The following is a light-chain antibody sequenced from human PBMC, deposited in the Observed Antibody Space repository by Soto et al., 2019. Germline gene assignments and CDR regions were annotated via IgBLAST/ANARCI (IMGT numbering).Light chain of an antibody. CDR3: QQYGSSIT. Sequence: EIVLTQSPGTLSLSPGERATLSCRASQSVPRSYLAWYQQKPGQAPRLLIYGTSSRATGIPDRFSGSGSGTDFTLTISRLETEDSAVFYCQQYGSSITFGQGTRLEIX. V-gene: IGKV3-20*01. CDR1: QSVPRSY. J-gene: IGKJ5*01. CDR2: GTS.